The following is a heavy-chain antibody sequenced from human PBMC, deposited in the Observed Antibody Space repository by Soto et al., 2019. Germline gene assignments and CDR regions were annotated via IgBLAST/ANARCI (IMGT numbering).Heavy chain of an antibody. V-gene: IGHV4-61*01. J-gene: IGHJ6*02. CDR2: IYYSAST. CDR1: GGSVSSGSYY. CDR3: ARLNLAYGSGMDV. Sequence: QVQLQESGPGLVKPSETLSLTCTVSGGSVSSGSYYWSWIRQPPGKGLEWIGYIYYSASTNYNPSLKSRVTISLDTSKNQFSLKLSSVTAADTAVYYCARLNLAYGSGMDVWGQGTTVTVSS. D-gene: IGHD4-17*01.